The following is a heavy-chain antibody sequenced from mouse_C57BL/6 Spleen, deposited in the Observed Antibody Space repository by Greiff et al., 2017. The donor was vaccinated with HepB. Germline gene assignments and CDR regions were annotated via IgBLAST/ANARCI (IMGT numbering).Heavy chain of an antibody. D-gene: IGHD2-5*01. Sequence: EVKLQQSGPELVKPGASVKMSCKASGYTFTDYNMHWVKQSHGKSLEWIGYINPNNGGTSYNQKFKGKATLTVNKSSSTAYMELRSLTSEESAVYYCARGGGYSRGGYAMDYWGQGTSVTVSA. CDR2: INPNNGGT. CDR3: ARGGGYSRGGYAMDY. V-gene: IGHV1-22*01. J-gene: IGHJ4*01. CDR1: GYTFTDYN.